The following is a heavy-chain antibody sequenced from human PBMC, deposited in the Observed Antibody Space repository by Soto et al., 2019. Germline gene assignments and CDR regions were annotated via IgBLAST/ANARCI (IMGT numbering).Heavy chain of an antibody. CDR3: ARAPLTGTPMRWDY. CDR1: GGSISSYY. Sequence: QVQLQESGPGLVKPSETLSLTCTVSGGSISSYYWSWIRQPPGKGLEWIGYIYYSGSTNYNPSLKSRVTISVDTSKNQFSLKLSSVTAADTAVYYCARAPLTGTPMRWDYWGQGTLVTVSS. D-gene: IGHD1-20*01. J-gene: IGHJ4*02. CDR2: IYYSGST. V-gene: IGHV4-59*01.